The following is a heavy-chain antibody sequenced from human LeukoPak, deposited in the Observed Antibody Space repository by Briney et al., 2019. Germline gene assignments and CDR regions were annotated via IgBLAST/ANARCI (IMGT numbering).Heavy chain of an antibody. CDR1: GYTFTSYG. V-gene: IGHV1-18*01. J-gene: IGHJ4*02. D-gene: IGHD3-16*01. Sequence: ASVKVSCTASGYTFTSYGISWVRQAPGQGLEWMGWISAYNGNTNYTEKVQGRVTMTTDTSTSTAYMELRSLRSDDTAVYYCATDRAWGESTFDYWGQGTLVTVSS. CDR3: ATDRAWGESTFDY. CDR2: ISAYNGNT.